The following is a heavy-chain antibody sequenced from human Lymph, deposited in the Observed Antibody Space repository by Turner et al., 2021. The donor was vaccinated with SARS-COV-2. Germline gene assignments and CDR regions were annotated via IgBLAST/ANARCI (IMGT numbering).Heavy chain of an antibody. J-gene: IGHJ6*02. CDR3: ASGDCSSTSCPTHYYYYGMDV. CDR2: FDPSDSYA. Sequence: EVQLVQSAAEVKKPGESLRISCKGSGYSFTSYWISWVRQMHGTGLEWMVRFDPSDSYANYCPSFHGHVTISSDKSISTAYLKLCCLKASDTAMDYCASGDCSSTSCPTHYYYYGMDVWGQGTTVTVSS. CDR1: GYSFTSYW. V-gene: IGHV5-10-1*03. D-gene: IGHD2-2*01.